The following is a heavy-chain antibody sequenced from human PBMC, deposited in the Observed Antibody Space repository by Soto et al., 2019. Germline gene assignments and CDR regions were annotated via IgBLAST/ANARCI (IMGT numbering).Heavy chain of an antibody. CDR1: GGSISSYY. D-gene: IGHD3-3*01. J-gene: IGHJ6*01. V-gene: IGHV4-59*08. CDR3: ARTYYDFWSGYWGGNDYLDV. Sequence: SETLSLTCTVSGGSISSYYWSWIRQPPGKGLEWIGYIYYSGSTNYNPSLKSRVTISVDTSKNQFSLKLSSVTAADTAVYYCARTYYDFWSGYWGGNDYLDVWGQGTTVTVSS. CDR2: IYYSGST.